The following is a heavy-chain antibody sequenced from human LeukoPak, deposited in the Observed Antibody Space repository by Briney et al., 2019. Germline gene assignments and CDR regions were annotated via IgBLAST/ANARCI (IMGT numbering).Heavy chain of an antibody. CDR1: GFTFSSYW. CDR3: ARVGLRWPIDY. D-gene: IGHD4-23*01. Sequence: PGGSLRLSCAASGFTFSSYWMHWIRQAPGKGLEWVSYISSSGSTIYYADSVKGRFTISRDNAKNSLYLQMNSLRAEDTAVYYCARVGLRWPIDYWGQGTLVTVSS. CDR2: ISSSGSTI. J-gene: IGHJ4*02. V-gene: IGHV3-11*04.